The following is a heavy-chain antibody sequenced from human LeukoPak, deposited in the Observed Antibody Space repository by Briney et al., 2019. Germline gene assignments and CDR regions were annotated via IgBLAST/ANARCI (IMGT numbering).Heavy chain of an antibody. V-gene: IGHV1-8*03. D-gene: IGHD3-10*01. J-gene: IGHJ5*02. Sequence: ASVSVSCKASGYTFTSYDINWVRQTTGQGLEWMGWMNPNSGNTGYAQKFQGRVTITRNTSISTAYMELSSLRSEDTAVYYCARSTSLLWFGDPWGQGTLVTVSS. CDR2: MNPNSGNT. CDR3: ARSTSLLWFGDP. CDR1: GYTFTSYD.